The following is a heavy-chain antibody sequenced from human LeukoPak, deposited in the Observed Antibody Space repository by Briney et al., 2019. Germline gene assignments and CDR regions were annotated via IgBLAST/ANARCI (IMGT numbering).Heavy chain of an antibody. CDR2: IYYSGST. CDR3: ARQLMITFGGVIVIRYFDY. V-gene: IGHV4-39*01. Sequence: SETLSLTCTVSGGSISSSSYYWGWIRQPPGKGLEWIGSIYYSGSTYYNPSLKSRVTISVDTSKNQFSLKLSSVTAADTAVYHCARQLMITFGGVIVIRYFDYWGQGTLVTVSS. D-gene: IGHD3-16*02. CDR1: GGSISSSSYY. J-gene: IGHJ4*02.